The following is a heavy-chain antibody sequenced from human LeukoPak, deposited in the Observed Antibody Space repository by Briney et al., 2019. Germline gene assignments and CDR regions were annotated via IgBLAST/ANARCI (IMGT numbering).Heavy chain of an antibody. D-gene: IGHD3-22*01. V-gene: IGHV4-34*01. CDR3: ARPDSSGYYYGYFDY. CDR1: GYSITSSYY. Sequence: SETLSLTCTVSGYSITSSYYWSWIRQPPGKGLEWIGEINHSGSTNYNPSLKSRVTISVDTSKNQFSLKLSSVTAADTAVYYCARPDSSGYYYGYFDYWGQGTLVTVSS. CDR2: INHSGST. J-gene: IGHJ4*02.